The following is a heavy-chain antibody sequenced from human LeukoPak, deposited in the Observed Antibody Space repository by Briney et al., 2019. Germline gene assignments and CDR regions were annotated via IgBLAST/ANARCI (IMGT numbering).Heavy chain of an antibody. CDR2: INPNSGGT. D-gene: IGHD6-13*01. Sequence: WASVKVSCKASGYTFTGYYMHWVRQAPGQGLEWMGWINPNSGGTNYAQKFQGRVTMIRDTSISTAYMELSRLRSDDTAVYYCARAKKYSSSWIDYWGQGTLVTVSS. V-gene: IGHV1-2*02. J-gene: IGHJ4*02. CDR1: GYTFTGYY. CDR3: ARAKKYSSSWIDY.